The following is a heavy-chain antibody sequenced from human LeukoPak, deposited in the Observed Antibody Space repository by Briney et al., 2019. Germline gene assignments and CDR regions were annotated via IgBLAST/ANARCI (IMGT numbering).Heavy chain of an antibody. D-gene: IGHD1-26*01. J-gene: IGHJ3*02. CDR3: ARGGIVGATVGHDAFDI. CDR2: INPNSGGT. CDR1: GYTFTGYY. V-gene: IGHV1-2*02. Sequence: ASVEVSCKASGYTFTGYYMHWVRQAPGQGREWMGWINPNSGGTNYAEKVQGRVTMIRDTSISTAYMELSRLRSDDTAVYYCARGGIVGATVGHDAFDIWGQGTMVTVSS.